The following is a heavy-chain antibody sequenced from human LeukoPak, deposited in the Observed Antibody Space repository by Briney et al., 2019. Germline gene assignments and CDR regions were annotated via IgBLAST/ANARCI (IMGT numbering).Heavy chain of an antibody. V-gene: IGHV4-59*12. D-gene: IGHD3-22*01. J-gene: IGHJ3*02. CDR1: GGSISSYY. Sequence: SETLSLTCTVSGGSISSYYWSWIRRPPGKGLKWTGYIYYSGSTNYNPSLKSRVTISVDTSKNQFSLKLSSVTAADTAVYYCASCITMIVVVTVDAFDIWGQGTMVTVSS. CDR2: IYYSGST. CDR3: ASCITMIVVVTVDAFDI.